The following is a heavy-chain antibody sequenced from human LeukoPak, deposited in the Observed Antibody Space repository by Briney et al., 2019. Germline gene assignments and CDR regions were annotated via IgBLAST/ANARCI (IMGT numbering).Heavy chain of an antibody. Sequence: ASVKVSCKASGFTSTNFAVQWVRQARGQRLEWIGWIIVGSGATKCAQDFQERVTITRGLSTSTLYMELRSLTSEDTAVYYCAADLSNPRMGASYLDSWGQGTLVTVSS. CDR1: GFTSTNFA. J-gene: IGHJ4*02. CDR3: AADLSNPRMGASYLDS. D-gene: IGHD3-16*01. CDR2: IIVGSGAT. V-gene: IGHV1-58*01.